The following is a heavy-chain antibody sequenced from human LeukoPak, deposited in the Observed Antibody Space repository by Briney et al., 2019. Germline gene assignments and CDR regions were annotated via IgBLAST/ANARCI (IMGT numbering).Heavy chain of an antibody. CDR1: GYTFTSYG. CDR2: ISAYNGNT. D-gene: IGHD3-10*01. Sequence: ASVKVSCKASGYTFTSYGISWVRQAPGQGLEWMGWISAYNGNTNYAQKLQGRVTMTTDTSTSTAYMELRSLRSDDTAVYYCARITMVRGVIINPNFDYWGQGTLVTVSS. CDR3: ARITMVRGVIINPNFDY. V-gene: IGHV1-18*01. J-gene: IGHJ4*02.